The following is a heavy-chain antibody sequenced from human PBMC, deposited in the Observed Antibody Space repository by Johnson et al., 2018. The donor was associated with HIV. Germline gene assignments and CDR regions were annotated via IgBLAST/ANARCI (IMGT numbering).Heavy chain of an antibody. CDR1: GFTFSSYA. Sequence: QMQLVESGGGVVQPGRSLRLSCAASGFTFSSYAMHWVRQAPAKGLEWVAAISYDGSNKYYADSVKGRFTISRDNSKNTLYLKMNSLRAEDTAGYYCARDTNSVLDGSIWDGAFDICCQGTMVTVSS. CDR3: ARDTNSVLDGSIWDGAFDI. J-gene: IGHJ3*02. CDR2: ISYDGSNK. V-gene: IGHV3-30-3*01. D-gene: IGHD6-13*01.